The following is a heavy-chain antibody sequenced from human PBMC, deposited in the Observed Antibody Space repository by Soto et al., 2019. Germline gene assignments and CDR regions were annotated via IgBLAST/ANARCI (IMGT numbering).Heavy chain of an antibody. Sequence: PGGSLRLSCAASEFSFSISPMHWVRQAPGKGPEWVALISYDGTNKFYADSVKGRFTISRDNSKSTLYLQVDSLRPEDAAVYYCARDPKTSGGQHWAFNYFDSWGQGTLVTVSS. V-gene: IGHV3-30-3*01. CDR2: ISYDGTNK. CDR1: EFSFSISP. CDR3: ARDPKTSGGQHWAFNYFDS. J-gene: IGHJ4*02. D-gene: IGHD7-27*01.